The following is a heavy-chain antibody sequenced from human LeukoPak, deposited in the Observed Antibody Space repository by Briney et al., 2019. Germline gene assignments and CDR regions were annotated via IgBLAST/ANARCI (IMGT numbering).Heavy chain of an antibody. CDR3: ASSGSFRQQLIK. CDR2: IYYSGST. V-gene: IGHV4-59*01. J-gene: IGHJ4*02. CDR1: GGSINSYY. D-gene: IGHD6-13*01. Sequence: SETLSLTCTVSGGSINSYYWSWIRQPPGKGLEWIGYIYYSGSTNYSPSLKSRVAISVDTSKNQFSLKLSSVTAADTAVYYCASSGSFRQQLIKWGQGTLVTVSS.